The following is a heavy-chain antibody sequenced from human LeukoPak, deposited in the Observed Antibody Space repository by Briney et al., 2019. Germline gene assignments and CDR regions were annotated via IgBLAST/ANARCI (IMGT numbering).Heavy chain of an antibody. Sequence: VASVKVSCKASGYTFTGYYMHWVRQAPGQGLEWMGRINPNSGGTNYAQKFQGRVTMTRDTSISTAYMELSRLRSDDTAVYYCARDMSPENSQIDYWGQGTLVTVSS. J-gene: IGHJ4*02. D-gene: IGHD3-10*02. V-gene: IGHV1-2*06. CDR1: GYTFTGYY. CDR2: INPNSGGT. CDR3: ARDMSPENSQIDY.